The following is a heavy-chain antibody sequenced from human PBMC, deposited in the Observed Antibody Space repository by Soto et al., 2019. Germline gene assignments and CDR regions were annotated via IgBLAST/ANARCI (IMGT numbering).Heavy chain of an antibody. V-gene: IGHV1-24*01. J-gene: IGHJ4*02. Sequence: ASLKVSCNVSGYILSELSMHWVRQAPGKGLEWMGGFDHQEGEIVYAKKFRARVTMTEDTSTDTAYMEVSSLRSEDTAVYYCTTDPQIVRATENYRXWGQATLVTVSX. D-gene: IGHD1-26*01. CDR3: TTDPQIVRATENYRX. CDR2: FDHQEGEI. CDR1: GYILSELS.